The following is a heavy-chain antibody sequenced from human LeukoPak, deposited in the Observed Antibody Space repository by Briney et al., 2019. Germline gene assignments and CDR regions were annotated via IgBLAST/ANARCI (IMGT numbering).Heavy chain of an antibody. CDR1: GGTFNSYP. V-gene: IGHV1-69*04. CDR3: ATGPGDHGDH. Sequence: SVKVSCKASGGTFNSYPINWVRQAPGQGLEWLGRIIPILDMPNYAQRFQGRVTITADTSTGTAYMELPSLTSEDTAVYYCATGPGDHGDHWGQGTLVTVSS. CDR2: IIPILDMP. J-gene: IGHJ4*02. D-gene: IGHD2-21*02.